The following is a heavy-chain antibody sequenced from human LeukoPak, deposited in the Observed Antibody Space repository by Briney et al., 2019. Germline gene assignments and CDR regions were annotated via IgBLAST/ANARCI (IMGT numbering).Heavy chain of an antibody. CDR1: GDSINNNNYY. Sequence: PSETLSLTCTVSGDSINNNNYYWGWIRQPPGKGLEWIGNIYYNGRTYYSPSLKSRGTISVDTSNNQFSLRLSSVTAADTAVYYCARITDRTIFGEIMHGFDIWGQGTPVTVSS. V-gene: IGHV4-39*01. CDR3: ARITDRTIFGEIMHGFDI. J-gene: IGHJ3*02. CDR2: IYYNGRT. D-gene: IGHD3-3*01.